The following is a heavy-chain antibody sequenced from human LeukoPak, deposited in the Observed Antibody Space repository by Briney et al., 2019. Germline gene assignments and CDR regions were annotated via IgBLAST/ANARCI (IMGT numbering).Heavy chain of an antibody. CDR2: IRYDGSNK. J-gene: IGHJ6*03. Sequence: PGGSLRLSCAASGFTFSSYGMHWVRQAPGKGLEWVAFIRYDGSNKYYADSVKGRFTISRDNSKNTLYLQMNSLRAGDTAVYYCAKARRYSSSWYYYYMDVWGKGTTVTVSS. D-gene: IGHD6-13*01. CDR1: GFTFSSYG. V-gene: IGHV3-30*02. CDR3: AKARRYSSSWYYYYMDV.